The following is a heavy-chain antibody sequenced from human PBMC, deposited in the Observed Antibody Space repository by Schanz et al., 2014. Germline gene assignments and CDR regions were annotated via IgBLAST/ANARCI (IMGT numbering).Heavy chain of an antibody. CDR1: GLNFDYYG. J-gene: IGHJ4*02. Sequence: VQLVESGGGVVQPGRSLRLSCATSGLNFDYYGMNWVRQAPGKGLEWVSLIDYAGSTNYADSVKGRMTVSRDTSKNALFLQMNNLRAEDTAVYYCASPPISVAGRLADYWGQGILVAVSS. CDR2: IDYAGST. CDR3: ASPPISVAGRLADY. D-gene: IGHD6-19*01. V-gene: IGHV3-66*01.